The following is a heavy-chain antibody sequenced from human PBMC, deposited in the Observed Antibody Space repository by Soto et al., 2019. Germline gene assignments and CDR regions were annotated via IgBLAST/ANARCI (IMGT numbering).Heavy chain of an antibody. Sequence: PSDTLSLTCTVSGGSISSYYWSWIRQPPGKGLEWIGYIYYSGSTNYNPSLKSRVTISVDTSKNQFSLKLSSVTAADTAVYYCARLLDYDILTGIYYYYYYMDVWGKGTTVTVSS. CDR1: GGSISSYY. CDR2: IYYSGST. D-gene: IGHD3-9*01. J-gene: IGHJ6*03. CDR3: ARLLDYDILTGIYYYYYYMDV. V-gene: IGHV4-59*08.